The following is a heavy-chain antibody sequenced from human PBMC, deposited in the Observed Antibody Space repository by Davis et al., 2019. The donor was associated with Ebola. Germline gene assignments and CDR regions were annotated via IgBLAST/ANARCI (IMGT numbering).Heavy chain of an antibody. V-gene: IGHV3-23*01. D-gene: IGHD1-1*01. CDR3: AKAMLPERRRDAFDI. CDR2: ISGSGGST. Sequence: PGGSLRLSCAASGFTFSSYAMSWVRQAPGKGLEWVSAISGSGGSTYYADSVKGRFTISRDNAKNSLYLQMNSLRAEDTALYYCAKAMLPERRRDAFDIWGQGTMVTVSS. J-gene: IGHJ3*02. CDR1: GFTFSSYA.